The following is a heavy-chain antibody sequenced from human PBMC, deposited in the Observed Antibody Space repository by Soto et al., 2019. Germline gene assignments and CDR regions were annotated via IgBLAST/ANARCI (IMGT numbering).Heavy chain of an antibody. V-gene: IGHV1-69*01. D-gene: IGHD2-15*01. J-gene: IGHJ5*02. CDR3: ASSSRLVVVAATGWFDP. CDR2: IIPIFGTA. Sequence: QVQLVQSGAEVKKPGSSVKVSCKASGGTFSSYAISWVRQAPGQGLEWRGGIIPIFGTANYAQKFQGRVTLTADESTSTAYMELSSLRSEDTAVYYCASSSRLVVVAATGWFDPWGQGTLVTVSS. CDR1: GGTFSSYA.